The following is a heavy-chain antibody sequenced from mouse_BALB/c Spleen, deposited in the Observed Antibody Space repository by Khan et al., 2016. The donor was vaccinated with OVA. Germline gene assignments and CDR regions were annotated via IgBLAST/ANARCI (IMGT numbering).Heavy chain of an antibody. Sequence: VQLKESGPGLVAPSQSLSITCTVSGFSLSRYNIHWVRQPPGKGLEWLGMIWGGGGTDYNSTLKSRLSIRKDNSKSQVLLKMNSLQTDDTAMYFCARAYYRYDGYYAMDYWGQGTSVTGSS. CDR2: IWGGGGT. CDR3: ARAYYRYDGYYAMDY. CDR1: GFSLSRYN. D-gene: IGHD2-14*01. V-gene: IGHV2-6-4*01. J-gene: IGHJ4*01.